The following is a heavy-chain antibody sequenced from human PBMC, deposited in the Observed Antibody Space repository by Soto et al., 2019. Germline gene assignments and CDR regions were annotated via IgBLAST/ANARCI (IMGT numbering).Heavy chain of an antibody. CDR3: ARGRPSYYDILTGYYRGHYFDY. D-gene: IGHD3-9*01. CDR2: MNPNSGNT. Sequence: QVQLVQSGAEVKKPGASVKVSCKASGYTFTSYDINWVRQATGQGLEWMGWMNPNSGNTGYAQKFQGRVTITRNTSISTAYMELSSLRSEDTAVYYCARGRPSYYDILTGYYRGHYFDYWGQGTLVTVSS. CDR1: GYTFTSYD. V-gene: IGHV1-8*01. J-gene: IGHJ4*02.